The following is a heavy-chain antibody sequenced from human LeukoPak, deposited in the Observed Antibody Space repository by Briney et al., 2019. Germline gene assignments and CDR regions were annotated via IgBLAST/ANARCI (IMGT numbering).Heavy chain of an antibody. J-gene: IGHJ4*02. V-gene: IGHV3-33*05. CDR1: GFTFTSYG. Sequence: TGGSLRLSCAVSGFTFTSYGMHWVRQSSGKGLEWVAVITYDGSNKCYADSVKGRFTISRDNSKNTLYLQMNSLRAEDTAVYYCARDPVDTAMVTSFDYWGQGTLVTVSS. CDR3: ARDPVDTAMVTSFDY. CDR2: ITYDGSNK. D-gene: IGHD5-18*01.